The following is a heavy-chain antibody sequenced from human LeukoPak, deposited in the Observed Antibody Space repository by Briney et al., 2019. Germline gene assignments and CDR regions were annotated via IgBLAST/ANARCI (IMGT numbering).Heavy chain of an antibody. V-gene: IGHV3-20*01. CDR3: AREYGDYNDAFDI. J-gene: IGHJ3*02. CDR2: INWNGGST. D-gene: IGHD4-17*01. Sequence: GGSLRLSCAASGFTFDDYGMSWVRHAPGKGLEWVSGINWNGGSTGYADSVKGRFTISRDNAKNSLYLQMNSLRAEDTASYHCAREYGDYNDAFDIWGQGTMVTASS. CDR1: GFTFDDYG.